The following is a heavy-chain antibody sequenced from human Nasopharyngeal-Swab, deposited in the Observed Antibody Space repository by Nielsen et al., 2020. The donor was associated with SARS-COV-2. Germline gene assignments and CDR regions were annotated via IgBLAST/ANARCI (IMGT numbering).Heavy chain of an antibody. Sequence: GGSLRLSCGASGFTFSGYWMSWVRQAPGKGLEWVANIKEDGSEKYYVDSVKGRFTISRDNAKNSLYLQMNTLRAEDTALYYCARGSRSITVFGVVISDFDYWGQGALVTVSS. J-gene: IGHJ4*02. CDR3: ARGSRSITVFGVVISDFDY. D-gene: IGHD3-3*01. CDR1: GFTFSGYW. CDR2: IKEDGSEK. V-gene: IGHV3-7*03.